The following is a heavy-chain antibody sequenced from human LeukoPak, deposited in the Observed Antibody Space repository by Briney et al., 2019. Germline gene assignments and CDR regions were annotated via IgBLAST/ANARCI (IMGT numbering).Heavy chain of an antibody. Sequence: ASVKVSCKASGYTFTSYGISWVRQAPGQGLEWMGWISAYNGNTNYAQKLQGRVTMTTDTSTSTAYMELRSLRSDDTAVYYCARELGRRDYGDYVDYYYMDVWGKGTTVTVSS. J-gene: IGHJ6*03. CDR3: ARELGRRDYGDYVDYYYMDV. V-gene: IGHV1-18*01. D-gene: IGHD4-17*01. CDR2: ISAYNGNT. CDR1: GYTFTSYG.